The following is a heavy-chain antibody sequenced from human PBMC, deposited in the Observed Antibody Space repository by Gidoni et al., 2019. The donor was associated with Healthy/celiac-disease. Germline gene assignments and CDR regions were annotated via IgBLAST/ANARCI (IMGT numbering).Heavy chain of an antibody. Sequence: QVQLVQSGAEVNKPGAYVTFSCDASRYPFTGYYMPWVRQAPGQGLEWLGWLNPNSGVTNYAQKCQGRVTMTRDTSISTAYMELSRLRSDDTAVYYCARANSYWFDPWGQGTLVTVSS. CDR1: RYPFTGYY. CDR3: ARANSYWFDP. D-gene: IGHD4-4*01. V-gene: IGHV1-2*02. CDR2: LNPNSGVT. J-gene: IGHJ5*02.